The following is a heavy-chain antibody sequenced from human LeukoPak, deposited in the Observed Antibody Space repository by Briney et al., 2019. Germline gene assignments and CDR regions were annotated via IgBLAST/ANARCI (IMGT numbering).Heavy chain of an antibody. CDR3: ARDRSISAAGDTY. CDR2: VNRDGSST. J-gene: IGHJ4*02. V-gene: IGHV3-74*01. Sequence: GGSLRLSCAASGFTFSDYWMHWVRQAPGKGLVWVSRVNRDGSSTSYADSVKGRFNISRDNAKNTLSLQMNSLRAEDTAVYYCARDRSISAAGDTYWGEGTLVTVSS. D-gene: IGHD6-13*01. CDR1: GFTFSDYW.